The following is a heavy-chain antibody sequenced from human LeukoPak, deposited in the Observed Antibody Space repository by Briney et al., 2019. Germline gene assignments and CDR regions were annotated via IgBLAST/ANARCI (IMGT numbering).Heavy chain of an antibody. CDR2: IYYSGST. CDR3: ARAQAPTYYDFWSGYLYYFDY. CDR1: GGSISSGGYY. D-gene: IGHD3-3*01. V-gene: IGHV4-31*03. J-gene: IGHJ4*02. Sequence: SETLSLTCTVSGGSISSGGYYWSWIRQHPGKGLEWIGYIYYSGSTYYNPSLKSRVTISVDTSKNQFSLKLSSVTAADTAVYYCARAQAPTYYDFWSGYLYYFDYWGQGTLVTVSS.